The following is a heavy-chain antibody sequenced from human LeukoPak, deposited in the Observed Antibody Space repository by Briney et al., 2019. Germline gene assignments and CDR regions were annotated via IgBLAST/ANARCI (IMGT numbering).Heavy chain of an antibody. J-gene: IGHJ5*02. Sequence: SETLSLTCTVSGGSISSYYWSWIRQPPGKGLEWIGYIYYSGSTNYNPSLKSRVTISVDTSKNQFSLKLSSVTAADTAVYYCARISYYYDSSGYHNWFDPWGQGTLVTVSS. CDR2: IYYSGST. CDR1: GGSISSYY. D-gene: IGHD3-22*01. CDR3: ARISYYYDSSGYHNWFDP. V-gene: IGHV4-59*01.